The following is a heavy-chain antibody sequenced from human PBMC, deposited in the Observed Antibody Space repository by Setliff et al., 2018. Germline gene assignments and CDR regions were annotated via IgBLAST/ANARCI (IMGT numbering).Heavy chain of an antibody. J-gene: IGHJ6*03. D-gene: IGHD5-18*01. Sequence: SVKVSCKASGGTFSTYGISWVRQAPGQGLEWMGGTIPIFGTTNYAQKFQGRVTIITDESTNTAYLELSSLRSEDTAVYYCAREGVDTRSSTDYRYYRDVWGKGTTVTVSS. CDR2: TIPIFGTT. CDR3: AREGVDTRSSTDYRYYRDV. V-gene: IGHV1-69*05. CDR1: GGTFSTYG.